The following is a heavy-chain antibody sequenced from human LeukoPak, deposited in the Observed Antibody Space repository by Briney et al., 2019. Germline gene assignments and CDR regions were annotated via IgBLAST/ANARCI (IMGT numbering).Heavy chain of an antibody. J-gene: IGHJ4*02. CDR1: GGSFSGYY. CDR3: ARRGWSSSWYTPTYYFDY. Sequence: SETLSLTCAVYGGSFSGYYWSWIRQPPGKGLEWIGEINHSGSTNYNPSLKSRVTISVDTSKNQFSLKLSSVTAADTAVYYCARRGWSSSWYTPTYYFDYWGQGTLVNVSS. D-gene: IGHD6-13*01. CDR2: INHSGST. V-gene: IGHV4-34*01.